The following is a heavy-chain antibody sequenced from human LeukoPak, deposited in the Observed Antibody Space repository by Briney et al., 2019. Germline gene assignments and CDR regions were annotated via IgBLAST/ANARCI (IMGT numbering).Heavy chain of an antibody. Sequence: SQTLSLTCAISGDSVSGNITAWNWIRQSPSRGLEWLGSTCYRSKWYNDYALSVKSRITINPDTSKNQFSLQLSSVTPEDTAVYYCARVPSGAAAGAFQVWFDPWGQGTLVTVSS. V-gene: IGHV6-1*01. D-gene: IGHD6-13*01. CDR3: ARVPSGAAAGAFQVWFDP. CDR2: TCYRSKWYN. CDR1: GDSVSGNITA. J-gene: IGHJ5*02.